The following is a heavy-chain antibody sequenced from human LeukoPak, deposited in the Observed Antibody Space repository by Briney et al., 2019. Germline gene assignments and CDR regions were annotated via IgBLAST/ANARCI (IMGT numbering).Heavy chain of an antibody. CDR1: GFTFSSYE. J-gene: IGHJ4*02. Sequence: QPGGSLRLSCATSGFTFSSYEMNWVRQAPGKGLEWVSYISSSGSTIYYADSVKGRFTISRDNAKNSLYLQMNSLRAEDTAVYYCAVYRLSGADFDYWGQGTLVTVPS. CDR3: AVYRLSGADFDY. V-gene: IGHV3-48*03. D-gene: IGHD5/OR15-5a*01. CDR2: ISSSGSTI.